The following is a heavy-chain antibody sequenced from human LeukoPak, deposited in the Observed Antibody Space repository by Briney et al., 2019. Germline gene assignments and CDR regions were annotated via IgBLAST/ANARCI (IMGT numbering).Heavy chain of an antibody. D-gene: IGHD3-10*01. J-gene: IGHJ3*02. Sequence: PSETLSLTCAVYGGSLSGYYWSWIRQPPGKGLEWIGEINHSGSTSYNPSLKSRVTISVDTSKNQFSLKLTPVTAADTAVFYCARHKTGARGFDIWGQGTMVTVSS. CDR2: INHSGST. CDR1: GGSLSGYY. V-gene: IGHV4-34*01. CDR3: ARHKTGARGFDI.